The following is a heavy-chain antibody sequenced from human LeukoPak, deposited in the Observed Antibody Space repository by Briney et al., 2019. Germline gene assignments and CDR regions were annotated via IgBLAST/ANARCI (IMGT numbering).Heavy chain of an antibody. Sequence: GGSLRLSCAASGFTFSSYSMNWVRQAPGKGLEWVSYISSSSNTIYYADSVKGRFTISRDNAQNSLYLQMNSLRAEDTAVYYCARDFGARGWLDYWGQGTLVTVSS. D-gene: IGHD6-19*01. CDR2: ISSSSNTI. CDR3: ARDFGARGWLDY. J-gene: IGHJ4*02. CDR1: GFTFSSYS. V-gene: IGHV3-48*01.